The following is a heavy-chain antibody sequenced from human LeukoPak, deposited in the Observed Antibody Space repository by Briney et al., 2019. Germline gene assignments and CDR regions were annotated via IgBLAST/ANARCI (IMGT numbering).Heavy chain of an antibody. Sequence: SETLSLTCSVSGGSISSFYWSWVRQPAGKGLEWIGRVDTSGSTHYNPSLRGRVTMSLYTSKKQFSLKLNSVTIADTAVYYCARGLGGASYYMDVWGKGTTVTVSS. CDR2: VDTSGST. CDR3: ARGLGGASYYMDV. J-gene: IGHJ6*03. CDR1: GGSISSFY. V-gene: IGHV4-4*07. D-gene: IGHD3-16*01.